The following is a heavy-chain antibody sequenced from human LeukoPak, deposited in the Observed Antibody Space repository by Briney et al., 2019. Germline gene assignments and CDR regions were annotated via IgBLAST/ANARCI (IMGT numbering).Heavy chain of an antibody. J-gene: IGHJ6*04. D-gene: IGHD3-9*01. CDR2: IHTSGST. CDR1: GASISSYY. CDR3: ARDHYDILTGYYYSDV. Sequence: SETLSLTCTVSGASISSYYWSWIRQPAGKGLEWIGRIHTSGSTNYNPSLKSRVTMSVDTSKNQFSLRLTSVTAADTAVYYCARDHYDILTGYYYSDVWGKGTTVTISS. V-gene: IGHV4-4*07.